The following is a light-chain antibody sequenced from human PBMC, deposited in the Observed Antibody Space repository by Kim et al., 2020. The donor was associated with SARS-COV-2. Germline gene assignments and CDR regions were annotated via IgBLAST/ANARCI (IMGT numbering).Light chain of an antibody. V-gene: IGKV1-39*01. CDR1: QSISTY. Sequence: SASIGDRGNITCRASQSISTYLHWYQQKPGKGPKLLISSASSVQGGVPSRFSGRGSGTDFTLTISSLQPEDFATYYCQQSHRFPRTFGQGTKLEIK. CDR3: QQSHRFPRT. CDR2: SAS. J-gene: IGKJ2*01.